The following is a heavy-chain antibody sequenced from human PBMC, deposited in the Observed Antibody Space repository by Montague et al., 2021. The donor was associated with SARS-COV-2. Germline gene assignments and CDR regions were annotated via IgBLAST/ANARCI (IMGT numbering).Heavy chain of an antibody. D-gene: IGHD3-22*01. V-gene: IGHV2-70*01. CDR3: ARSPGDSSSYYESFFDY. CDR2: IDWDDDK. CDR1: GFSLSTSGMC. J-gene: IGHJ4*02. Sequence: PALVKPTQTLTLTCTFSGFSLSTSGMCVSWIRQPPGKALEWLALIDWDDDKYYSTSLKTRLTISKDTSKNQVVLTMTNMDPVDTATHYCARSPGDSSSYYESFFDYWGQGTLVTVSS.